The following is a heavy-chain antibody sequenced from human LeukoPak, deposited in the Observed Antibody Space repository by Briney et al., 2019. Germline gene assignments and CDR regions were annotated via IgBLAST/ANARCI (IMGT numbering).Heavy chain of an antibody. CDR1: GGSFSGYY. V-gene: IGHV4-34*01. J-gene: IGHJ5*02. D-gene: IGHD2-15*01. CDR3: ARDSCRGGSCYSRNWFDL. CDR2: INHSGST. Sequence: SETLSLTCAVYGGSFSGYYWSWIRQPPGKGLEWIGEINHSGSTNYNPSLKSRVTISVDTSKNQFSLKLSSVTAADTAVYYCARDSCRGGSCYSRNWFDLWGQGTLVTVSS.